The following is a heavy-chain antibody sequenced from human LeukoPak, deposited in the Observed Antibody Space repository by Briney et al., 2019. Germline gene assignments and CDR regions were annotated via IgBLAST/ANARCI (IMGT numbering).Heavy chain of an antibody. CDR3: ARLDDSSGYYYHS. J-gene: IGHJ4*02. D-gene: IGHD3-22*01. CDR1: GYTFTSYD. CDR2: MNPNSGNT. V-gene: IGHV1-8*01. Sequence: GASVKVSCKASGYTFTSYDINWVRQATGQGLEWMGWMNPNSGNTGYAQKFQGRVTMTRNTSISTAYMELSSLRSEDTAVYYCARLDDSSGYYYHSWGQGTLVTVSS.